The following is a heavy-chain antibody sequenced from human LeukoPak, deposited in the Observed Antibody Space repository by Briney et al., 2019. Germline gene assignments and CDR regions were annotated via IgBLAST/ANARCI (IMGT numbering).Heavy chain of an antibody. J-gene: IGHJ4*02. CDR1: GGSISSSSYY. CDR2: IYYSGST. CDR3: ASGYGPLLIY. Sequence: PSETLSLTCTVSGGSISSSSYYWGWIRQPPGKGLEWIGYIYYSGSTNYNPSLKSRVTISVDTSKNQFSLKLSSVTAADTAVYYCASGYGPLLIYWGQGTLVTVSS. D-gene: IGHD5-12*01. V-gene: IGHV4-61*05.